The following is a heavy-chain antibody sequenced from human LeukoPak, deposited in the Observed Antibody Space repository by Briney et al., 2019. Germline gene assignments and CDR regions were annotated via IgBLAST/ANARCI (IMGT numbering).Heavy chain of an antibody. D-gene: IGHD3-9*01. Sequence: PGGSLRLSCAASGFTFSSYAMSWVRQAPGKGLEWVSAISGSGGSTYYADSVRGRFTISRDNSKNTLYLQMNSLRAEDTAVYYCAKPSILTGYYPSFDYWGQGTLVTVSS. J-gene: IGHJ4*02. CDR2: ISGSGGST. V-gene: IGHV3-23*01. CDR3: AKPSILTGYYPSFDY. CDR1: GFTFSSYA.